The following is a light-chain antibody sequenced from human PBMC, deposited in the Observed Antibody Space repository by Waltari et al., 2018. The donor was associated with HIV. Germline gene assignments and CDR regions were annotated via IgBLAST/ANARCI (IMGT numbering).Light chain of an antibody. CDR1: SSDIGYYNY. V-gene: IGLV2-14*01. J-gene: IGLJ3*02. CDR3: SSVANSVTLSVL. CDR2: EVS. Sequence: QFALTQPASVSGSPGQSITISCSGTSSDIGYYNYVSWYQQHPGKAPKLMIYEVSTRPSGISKRFSGSKSGNTASLTISALQAEDEADYFCSSVANSVTLSVLFGGGTKLTVL.